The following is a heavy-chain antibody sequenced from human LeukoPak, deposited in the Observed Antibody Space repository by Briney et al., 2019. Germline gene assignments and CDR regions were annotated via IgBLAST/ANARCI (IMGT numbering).Heavy chain of an antibody. V-gene: IGHV3-48*03. Sequence: GGSLRLSCAASGFTFSSYEMNWVRQAPGKGLEWVSYISGSGSTMYYADSVKGRFTISRDNAKNSLYLQMNSLRAEDTAVYYCAREAWEFDYWGQGTLVTVSS. J-gene: IGHJ4*02. D-gene: IGHD1-26*01. CDR3: AREAWEFDY. CDR2: ISGSGSTM. CDR1: GFTFSSYE.